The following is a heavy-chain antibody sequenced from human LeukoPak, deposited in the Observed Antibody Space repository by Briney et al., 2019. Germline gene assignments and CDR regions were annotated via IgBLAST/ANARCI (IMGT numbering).Heavy chain of an antibody. CDR2: INPSGGST. CDR3: ASVYGSGSYPISTDAFDI. J-gene: IGHJ3*02. V-gene: IGHV1-46*04. Sequence: GASVKVSCKESGYTFTSYYMHWVRQAPGQGLEWMGIINPSGGSTSYAQRLQGRVAMTRDTSTSTVYMELSSLKSEDTAVYYCASVYGSGSYPISTDAFDIWGQGTMVTVSS. D-gene: IGHD3-10*01. CDR1: GYTFTSYY.